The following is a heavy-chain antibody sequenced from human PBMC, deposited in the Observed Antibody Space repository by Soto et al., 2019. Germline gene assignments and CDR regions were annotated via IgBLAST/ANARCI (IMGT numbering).Heavy chain of an antibody. Sequence: SETLSLTCTVSVGSISSYYWSWIRQPPGKGLEWIGYIYYSGSTNYNPSLKSRVTISVDTSKNQFSLKLSSVTAADTAVYYCARGEWELGPFDYWGQGTLVTVSS. CDR3: ARGEWELGPFDY. CDR1: VGSISSYY. D-gene: IGHD1-26*01. CDR2: IYYSGST. J-gene: IGHJ4*02. V-gene: IGHV4-59*01.